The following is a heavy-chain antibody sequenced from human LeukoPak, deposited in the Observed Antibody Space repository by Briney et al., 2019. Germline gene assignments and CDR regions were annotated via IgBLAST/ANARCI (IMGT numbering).Heavy chain of an antibody. Sequence: GGSLRLSCAASGFTFSSYAMSWVRQAPGKGLEWVSAISGSGGSTYYADSVKGRFTISRDNSKNTLYLQMNSLRAEDTAVYYCAKDDYRFGELLPYYFDYWGQETLVTVSS. V-gene: IGHV3-23*01. D-gene: IGHD3-10*01. J-gene: IGHJ4*02. CDR2: ISGSGGST. CDR1: GFTFSSYA. CDR3: AKDDYRFGELLPYYFDY.